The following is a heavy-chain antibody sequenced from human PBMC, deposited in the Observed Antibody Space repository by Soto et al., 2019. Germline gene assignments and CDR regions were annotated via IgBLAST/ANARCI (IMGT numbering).Heavy chain of an antibody. CDR2: ISSSGSTI. CDR3: ARGFEGWTEYYGMDV. Sequence: LRLSCAASGFTFSSYEMNWVRQAPGKGLEWVSYISSSGSTIYYADSVKGRFTISRDNAKNSLYLQMNSLRAEDTAVYYCARGFEGWTEYYGMDVWGQGTKVTVSS. J-gene: IGHJ6*02. V-gene: IGHV3-48*03. D-gene: IGHD3-9*01. CDR1: GFTFSSYE.